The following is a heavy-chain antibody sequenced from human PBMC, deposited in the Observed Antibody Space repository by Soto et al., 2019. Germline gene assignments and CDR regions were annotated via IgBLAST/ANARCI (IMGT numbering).Heavy chain of an antibody. CDR3: ARVWCWHFDL. CDR1: GFSVSSNY. J-gene: IGHJ2*01. CDR2: VYSGGSG. V-gene: IGHV3-53*02. Sequence: EVQLVETGGGLMQPGGSLRLSCAASGFSVSSNYMSWVRQAPGKGLQWLSVVYSGGSGNYADSVKGRCTSSRDNSKNTVYLQLNSLGVEDTAVYYCARVWCWHFDLWGRGTLVTVSS. D-gene: IGHD2-8*02.